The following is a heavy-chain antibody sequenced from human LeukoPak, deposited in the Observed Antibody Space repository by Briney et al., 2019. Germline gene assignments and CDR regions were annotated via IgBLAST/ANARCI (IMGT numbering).Heavy chain of an antibody. J-gene: IGHJ4*02. V-gene: IGHV1-46*01. CDR1: GYTFTSYY. CDR2: INPSGGST. CDR3: ARAGITGTSDY. Sequence: ASVKVSCKASGYTFTSYYMHWVRQAPGQGLEWMGIINPSGGSTSYAQKFQGRVTMTRDTSTSTVYMELSSLRSDDTAVYYCARAGITGTSDYWGQGTLVTVSS. D-gene: IGHD1-20*01.